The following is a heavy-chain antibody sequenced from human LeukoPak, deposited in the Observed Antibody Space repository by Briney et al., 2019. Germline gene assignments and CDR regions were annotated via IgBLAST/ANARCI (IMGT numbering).Heavy chain of an antibody. D-gene: IGHD1-26*01. J-gene: IGHJ4*02. CDR1: GFTFSSYA. Sequence: PGGSLRLSCAASGFTFSSYAMSWVRQAPGKGLEWVSAISGSGGNTYYADSVKGRFPISRDNSKNTLFLQMTSLRAEDTAVYYCAKGPHFQDTTYWGQGTLVTVSS. CDR3: AKGPHFQDTTY. CDR2: ISGSGGNT. V-gene: IGHV3-23*01.